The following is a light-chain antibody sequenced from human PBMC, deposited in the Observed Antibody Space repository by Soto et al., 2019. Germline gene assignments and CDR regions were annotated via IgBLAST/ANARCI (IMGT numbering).Light chain of an antibody. V-gene: IGKV3-20*01. CDR2: GAS. Sequence: IVLAQSPGTLSLSPGERATLSCRASQSISTSLAWFQQKPGQAPRLLIYGASSRGTGIPDRFSGSGSGTDFTLTISRLEPEDCAVYYCHQYGTSPLTFGGGTNVDIK. CDR1: QSISTS. J-gene: IGKJ4*01. CDR3: HQYGTSPLT.